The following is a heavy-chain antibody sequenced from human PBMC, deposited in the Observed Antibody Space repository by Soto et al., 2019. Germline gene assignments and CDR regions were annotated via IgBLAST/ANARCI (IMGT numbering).Heavy chain of an antibody. CDR3: ARDLAAAAGTLYGLDV. V-gene: IGHV4-61*01. CDR2: IYYSGST. D-gene: IGHD6-13*01. CDR1: GGSVSSGSYF. J-gene: IGHJ6*02. Sequence: QVQLQESGPGLMKPSETLSLTCTVSGGSVSSGSYFWSWIRKPPGKGLEWIGHIYYSGSTTYNPSLKGRVTIARGTSKNQCSLKVTSVTAADTAVYYCARDLAAAAGTLYGLDVWGQGTTVTVSS.